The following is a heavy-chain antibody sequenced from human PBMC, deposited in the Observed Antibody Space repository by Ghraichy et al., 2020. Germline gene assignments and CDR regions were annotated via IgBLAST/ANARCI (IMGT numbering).Heavy chain of an antibody. CDR3: ARKWGGSSVSDP. D-gene: IGHD6-13*01. J-gene: IGHJ5*02. V-gene: IGHV4-39*01. Sequence: SETLSLTCTVSGGSISSSNYYWAWIRQPPGEGLEWIGSIFYSGSTSYKPSLRSRVTISVDTSKNQFSLTLSSVTAADTAVYYCARKWGGSSVSDPWGQGTLVTVSS. CDR2: IFYSGST. CDR1: GGSISSSNYY.